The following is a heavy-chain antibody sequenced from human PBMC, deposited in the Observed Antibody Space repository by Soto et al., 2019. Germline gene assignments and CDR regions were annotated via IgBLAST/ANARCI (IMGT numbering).Heavy chain of an antibody. CDR1: GFTFSSTG. Sequence: QVQLVESGGGVVQPGVALRLSCAASGFTFSSTGMHWVRQAPGKGLEWVAVISHDGGNKYYGDSVKGRFTISRDNSKNTLYMQVNGLGADDTAVYYCAKDWGIAVAAHWGQGTLVTVSA. V-gene: IGHV3-30*18. CDR3: AKDWGIAVAAH. J-gene: IGHJ4*02. D-gene: IGHD6-19*01. CDR2: ISHDGGNK.